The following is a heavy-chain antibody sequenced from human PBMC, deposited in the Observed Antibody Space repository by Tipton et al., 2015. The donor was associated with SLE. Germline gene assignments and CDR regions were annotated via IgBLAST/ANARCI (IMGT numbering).Heavy chain of an antibody. D-gene: IGHD3-9*01. V-gene: IGHV3-11*06. J-gene: IGHJ3*02. CDR3: ASEGLSNFDILTGYYDALDI. Sequence: GRFTISRDNGKNSLYLQMNTLRPEDTAVYYCASEGLSNFDILTGYYDALDIWGQGTLVTVSS.